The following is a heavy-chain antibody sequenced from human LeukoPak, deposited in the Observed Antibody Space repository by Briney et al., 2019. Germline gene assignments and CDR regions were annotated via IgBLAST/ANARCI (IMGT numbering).Heavy chain of an antibody. CDR2: IYPGDSDT. CDR3: ATAGGDSSGLDAFGI. Sequence: GESLKISCKGSGYSFTSYWIGWVRQMPGKGLEWMGIIYPGDSDTRYSPSFQGQVTISADKSISTAYLQWSSLKASDTAMYYCATAGGDSSGLDAFGIWGQGTMVTVSS. CDR1: GYSFTSYW. V-gene: IGHV5-51*01. J-gene: IGHJ3*02. D-gene: IGHD3-22*01.